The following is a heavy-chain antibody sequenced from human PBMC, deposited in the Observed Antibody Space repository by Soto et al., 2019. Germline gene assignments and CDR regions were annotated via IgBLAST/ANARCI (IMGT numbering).Heavy chain of an antibody. J-gene: IGHJ4*02. CDR1: GGTFSSYA. Sequence: QVQLVQSGAEVKKPGSSVKVSCKASGGTFSSYAISWVRQAPGQGLEWMGGIIPIFGTPNYAQKFQGRVTITADKSTSTDYMELSSMRSEATAVYYCARDPDYGGNSGLGLVDYWGQGTLVTVSS. V-gene: IGHV1-69*06. D-gene: IGHD4-17*01. CDR2: IIPIFGTP. CDR3: ARDPDYGGNSGLGLVDY.